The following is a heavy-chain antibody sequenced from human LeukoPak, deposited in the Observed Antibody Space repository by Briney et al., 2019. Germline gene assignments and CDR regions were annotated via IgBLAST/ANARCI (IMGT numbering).Heavy chain of an antibody. CDR2: MNPNSGGT. CDR3: ASIGETTSYDFWSGYPDY. J-gene: IGHJ4*02. Sequence: SVRVSCKASGYTFTGYYMHWVRQAPGQGLECLGWMNPNSGGTNYAQTFQGRVTMTRDTSISTAYMELSRLRSDDTAVYYCASIGETTSYDFWSGYPDYWGQGTLVTVCS. V-gene: IGHV1-2*02. CDR1: GYTFTGYY. D-gene: IGHD3-3*01.